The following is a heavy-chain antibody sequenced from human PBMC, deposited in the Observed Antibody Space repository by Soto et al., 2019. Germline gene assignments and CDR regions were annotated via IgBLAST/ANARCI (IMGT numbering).Heavy chain of an antibody. J-gene: IGHJ6*02. CDR2: IWYDGSNK. V-gene: IGHV3-33*06. D-gene: IGHD2-15*01. CDR1: GFTFSSYG. Sequence: GGSLRLYCAASGFTFSSYGMHGVRQAPGKGLEWVAVIWYDGSNKYYADSVKGRFTISRDNSKNTLYLQMNSLRAEDTAVYYCAKAYKVVVAATSYYYYGMDVWGQGTTVTVSS. CDR3: AKAYKVVVAATSYYYYGMDV.